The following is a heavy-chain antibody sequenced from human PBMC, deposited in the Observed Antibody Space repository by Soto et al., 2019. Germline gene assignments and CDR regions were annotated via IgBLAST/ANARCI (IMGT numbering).Heavy chain of an antibody. CDR3: ARDLGYYYDSSGFYSYFQY. CDR2: ISAYNGNT. V-gene: IGHV1-18*01. CDR1: GYTFTNYG. D-gene: IGHD3-22*01. J-gene: IGHJ1*01. Sequence: QVQLVQSGAEVKKPGASVKVSCNTSGYTFTNYGITWVRQAPGQGLEWMGWISAYNGNTGYTQKLQGRVTITTDTATSTAYMGLRSLRSDDTAVYYCARDLGYYYDSSGFYSYFQYWGQGTLVTVSS.